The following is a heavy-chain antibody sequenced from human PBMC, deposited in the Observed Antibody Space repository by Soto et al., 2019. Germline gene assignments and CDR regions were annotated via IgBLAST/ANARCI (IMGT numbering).Heavy chain of an antibody. CDR2: MNPNSGNT. Sequence: GASVKVSCKASGYTFTSYDINWVRQATGQGLEWMGWMNPNSGNTCYAQKFQGRVTMTRNTSISTAYMELSSLRSEDTAVYYCARVITMVRGVYYYGMDVWGQGTTVTVSS. D-gene: IGHD3-10*01. CDR3: ARVITMVRGVYYYGMDV. CDR1: GYTFTSYD. V-gene: IGHV1-8*01. J-gene: IGHJ6*02.